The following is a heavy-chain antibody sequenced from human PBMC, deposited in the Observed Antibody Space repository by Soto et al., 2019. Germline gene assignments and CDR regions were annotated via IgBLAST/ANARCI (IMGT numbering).Heavy chain of an antibody. CDR3: ARVGDFRNWFDP. CDR1: GGTFSSYA. V-gene: IGHV1-69*13. D-gene: IGHD3-3*01. J-gene: IGHJ5*02. Sequence: SVKVSCKASGGTFSSYAIIWVRQAPGQGLEWMGGIIPIFGTANYAQKFQGRVTITADESTSTAYMELSSLRSEDTAVYYCARVGDFRNWFDPWGQGTLVTVS. CDR2: IIPIFGTA.